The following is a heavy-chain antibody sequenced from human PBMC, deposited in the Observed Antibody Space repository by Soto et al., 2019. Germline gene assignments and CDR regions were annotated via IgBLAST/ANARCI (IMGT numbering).Heavy chain of an antibody. V-gene: IGHV1-18*01. D-gene: IGHD4-17*01. CDR2: ISTYNGNT. Sequence: GASVKVSCKASGYSFTTSGITWVRQAPGQGLEWMGWISTYNGNTNYAQKLQDRVTLTTDTSTSTAYMELRSLRSDDTAVYYCARRLYGDYDYWGQGXLVTVYS. J-gene: IGHJ4*02. CDR1: GYSFTTSG. CDR3: ARRLYGDYDY.